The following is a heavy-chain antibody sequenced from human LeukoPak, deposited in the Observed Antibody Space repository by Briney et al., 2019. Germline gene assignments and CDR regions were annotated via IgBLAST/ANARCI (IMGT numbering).Heavy chain of an antibody. CDR3: AREDSGTYAFVFDF. J-gene: IGHJ3*01. Sequence: SGITMYYADSVKGRFSISRDNAKNSLYLQMNSLRAEDTAVYYCAREDSGTYAFVFDFWGQGTMVTVSS. V-gene: IGHV3-48*03. D-gene: IGHD1-26*01. CDR2: SGITM.